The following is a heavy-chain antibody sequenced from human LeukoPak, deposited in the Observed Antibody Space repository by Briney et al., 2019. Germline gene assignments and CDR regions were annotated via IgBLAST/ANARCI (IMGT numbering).Heavy chain of an antibody. D-gene: IGHD3-22*01. CDR1: GYTFTGYY. J-gene: IGHJ4*02. V-gene: IGHV1-2*02. CDR3: ARVETNYYDSSGYYSRFDY. Sequence: ASVKVSCKASGYTFTGYYMHWVRQAPGQGLEWMGWINPNSGGTNYAQKFQGRVTMTRDTSISTAYMELSRLRSDDTAVYYCARVETNYYDSSGYYSRFDYWGQGTLVTVSS. CDR2: INPNSGGT.